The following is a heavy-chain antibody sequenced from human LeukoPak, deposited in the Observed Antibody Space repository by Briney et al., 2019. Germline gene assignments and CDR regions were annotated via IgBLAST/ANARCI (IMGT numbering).Heavy chain of an antibody. J-gene: IGHJ5*02. Sequence: PGGSLRLSCAASGFTFNTYRMSWVRQAPGKGLEWVASIKQNGNEKYYVDSVKGRFTISRDNAKNSLYLQMNSLRAEDTAVYYCARESKLGSGYSYRFDPWGQGTLVTISS. V-gene: IGHV3-7*04. CDR1: GFTFNTYR. CDR3: ARESKLGSGYSYRFDP. CDR2: IKQNGNEK. D-gene: IGHD5-18*01.